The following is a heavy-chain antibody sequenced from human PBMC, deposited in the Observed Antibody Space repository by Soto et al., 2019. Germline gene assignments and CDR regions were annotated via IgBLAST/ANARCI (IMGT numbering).Heavy chain of an antibody. V-gene: IGHV3-66*04. Sequence: GSMRLSCAASGFTVSSIYMSRVRQARGKGLEWVSVTYRGGSTSYADSVEDRFTVSRDNSKNTLYLQMNSLRAEDTAVYYYAKHRGGTGSDVFDIWGQGTMVTVSS. D-gene: IGHD3-10*01. J-gene: IGHJ3*02. CDR1: GFTVSSIY. CDR3: AKHRGGTGSDVFDI. CDR2: TYRGGST.